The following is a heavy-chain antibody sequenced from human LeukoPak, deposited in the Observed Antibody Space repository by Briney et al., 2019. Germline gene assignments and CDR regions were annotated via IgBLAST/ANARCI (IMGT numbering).Heavy chain of an antibody. D-gene: IGHD5-18*01. V-gene: IGHV3-30*02. CDR2: IRYDGSNK. CDR1: GFTFSSYG. CDR3: AKDGTARDLYYYYYMDV. J-gene: IGHJ6*03. Sequence: GGSLRLSCAASGFTFSSYGMHWVRQAPGKGLEWVAFIRYDGSNKYYADSVKGRFTISRGNSKNTLYLQMNSLRAEDTAVYYCAKDGTARDLYYYYYMDVWGKGTTVTVSS.